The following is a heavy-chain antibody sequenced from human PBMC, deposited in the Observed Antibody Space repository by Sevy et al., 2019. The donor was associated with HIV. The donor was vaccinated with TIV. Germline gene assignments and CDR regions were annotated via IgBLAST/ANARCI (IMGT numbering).Heavy chain of an antibody. CDR1: GGSISSYF. V-gene: IGHV4-59*01. D-gene: IGHD6-6*01. J-gene: IGHJ4*02. Sequence: SETLSLTCSVSGGSISSYFWTWVRQSPGKGLEWIGNIYFTGNTDYSPSLKSRVTLSLDTSKSQFSLTLKSVTAADTAIYFCARESTPRPRVLDYWGQGTLVTVSS. CDR2: IYFTGNT. CDR3: ARESTPRPRVLDY.